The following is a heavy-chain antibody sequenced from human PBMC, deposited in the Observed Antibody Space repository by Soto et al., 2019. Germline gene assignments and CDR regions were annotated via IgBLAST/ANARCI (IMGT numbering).Heavy chain of an antibody. CDR1: GYSFTSYW. J-gene: IGHJ6*02. CDR3: ASKTINYYGMDV. Sequence: GESLKISGKGSGYSFTSYWISWVRQMPGKGLEWMGRIDPSDSYTNYSPSFQGHVTISADKSISTAYLLWSSLKASDTAMYYCASKTINYYGMDVWGQGTTVTVSS. V-gene: IGHV5-10-1*01. CDR2: IDPSDSYT.